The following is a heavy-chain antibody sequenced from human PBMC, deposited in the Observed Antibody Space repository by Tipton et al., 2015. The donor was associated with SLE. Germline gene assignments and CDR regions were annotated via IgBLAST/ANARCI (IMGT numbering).Heavy chain of an antibody. D-gene: IGHD3-16*01. CDR2: INHSGST. CDR1: GGSSSGYY. V-gene: IGHV4-34*01. J-gene: IGHJ4*02. CDR3: ARGLVGGGGFDY. Sequence: TLSLTCAVYGGSSSGYYWSWIRQPPGKGLEWIGEINHSGSTNYNPSLKSRVTISVDTSKNQFSLKLSSVTAADTAVYYCARGLVGGGGFDYWGQGTLVTVSS.